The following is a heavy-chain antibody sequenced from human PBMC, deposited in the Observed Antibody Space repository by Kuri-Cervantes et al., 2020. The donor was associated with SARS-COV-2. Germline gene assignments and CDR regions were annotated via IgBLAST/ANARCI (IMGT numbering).Heavy chain of an antibody. D-gene: IGHD5-12*01. Sequence: GESLKISCAASGFTFSSYSMNWVRQAPGKGLEWVSYISSSSSTIYYADSVKGRFTISRDNAKNSLYLQMNSLRAEDTAVYYCATTTAFKALGYYYYYYMDVWGKGTTVTVSS. CDR1: GFTFSSYS. V-gene: IGHV3-48*04. J-gene: IGHJ6*03. CDR3: ATTTAFKALGYYYYYYMDV. CDR2: ISSSSSTI.